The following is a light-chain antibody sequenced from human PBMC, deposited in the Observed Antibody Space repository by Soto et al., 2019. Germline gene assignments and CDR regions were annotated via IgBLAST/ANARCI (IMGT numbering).Light chain of an antibody. Sequence: QSVLTQPASVSGSPGQSITISCTGTSSDVGGYNYVSWYQQYPGKAPKLMICDVSNRPSGVSNRFSGSKSGNTASLTISGLQAEDEADYYCSSYTSSSDRLYVFGTGTKVTVL. CDR1: SSDVGGYNY. J-gene: IGLJ1*01. CDR2: DVS. V-gene: IGLV2-14*01. CDR3: SSYTSSSDRLYV.